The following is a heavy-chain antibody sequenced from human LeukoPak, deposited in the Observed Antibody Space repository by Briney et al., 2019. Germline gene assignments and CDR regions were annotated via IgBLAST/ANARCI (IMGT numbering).Heavy chain of an antibody. J-gene: IGHJ5*02. V-gene: IGHV1-2*02. CDR2: INPNSGGT. D-gene: IGHD2-15*01. CDR1: GYTFTDYY. Sequence: GASVKVSCKASGYTFTDYYIHWVRQAPGQGLEWMGWINPNSGGTDYAQNFQGRVTMTRDTSISTAYMELSRLRSDDTAVYYCARGYCSGGTCYLVENWLDPWGQGTLVTVSS. CDR3: ARGYCSGGTCYLVENWLDP.